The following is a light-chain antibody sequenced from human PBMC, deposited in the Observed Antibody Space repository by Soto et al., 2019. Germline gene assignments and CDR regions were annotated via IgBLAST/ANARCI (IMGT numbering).Light chain of an antibody. CDR3: QKYNSDPWT. CDR2: AAS. Sequence: DIQMPQSPSSLSASVGDRVTITCRSSQGISNYLAWYQQKPGKVPKLLIYAASTVQSGVPARFSGSGSGTDFTLTISSLQPEDVATYHCQKYNSDPWTFGQGTKVELK. J-gene: IGKJ1*01. V-gene: IGKV1-27*01. CDR1: QGISNY.